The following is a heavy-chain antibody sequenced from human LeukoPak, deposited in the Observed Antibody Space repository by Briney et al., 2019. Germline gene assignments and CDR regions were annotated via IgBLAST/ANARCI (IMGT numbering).Heavy chain of an antibody. CDR1: GYTFTSYY. D-gene: IGHD3-22*01. J-gene: IGHJ4*02. CDR3: ASLRNYDSSGPMALGFDY. CDR2: INPSGGST. V-gene: IGHV1-46*01. Sequence: ASVKVSCKASGYTFTSYYMHWVRQAPGQGHEWMGIINPSGGSTSYAQKFQGRVTMTRDTSTSTVYMELSSLRSKDTAVYYCASLRNYDSSGPMALGFDYWGQGTLVTVSS.